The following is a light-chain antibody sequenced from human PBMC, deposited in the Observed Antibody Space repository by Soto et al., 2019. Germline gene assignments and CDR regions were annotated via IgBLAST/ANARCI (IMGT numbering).Light chain of an antibody. V-gene: IGLV2-23*01. Sequence: QSVLTQTASVSGSPGQSMTISCTGTSSDVGSYNLVSWYQQHPGKAPKLMIYEGSKRPSGVSNRFSGSKSGNTASLTISGLQAEDEADYYCCSYARMFYVFGTGTKVTVL. J-gene: IGLJ1*01. CDR2: EGS. CDR1: SSDVGSYNL. CDR3: CSYARMFYV.